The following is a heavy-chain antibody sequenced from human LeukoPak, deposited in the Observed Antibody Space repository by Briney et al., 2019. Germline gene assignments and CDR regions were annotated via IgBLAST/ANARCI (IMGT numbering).Heavy chain of an antibody. CDR3: ARDSPSSTGYYYYYMDV. Sequence: SETLSLTCTVSGGSISSGGYYWSWIRQPPGKGLEWIGYIYHSGSTYYNPSLKSRVTISVDRSKNQFSLKLSSVTAADTAVYYCARDSPSSTGYYYYYMDVWGKGTTVTVSS. J-gene: IGHJ6*03. CDR1: GGSISSGGYY. V-gene: IGHV4-30-2*01. D-gene: IGHD5/OR15-5a*01. CDR2: IYHSGST.